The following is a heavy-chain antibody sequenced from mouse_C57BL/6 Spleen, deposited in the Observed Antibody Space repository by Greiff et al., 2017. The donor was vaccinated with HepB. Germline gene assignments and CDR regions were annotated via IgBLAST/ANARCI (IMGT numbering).Heavy chain of an antibody. CDR2: IYPGDGDT. V-gene: IGHV1-82*01. D-gene: IGHD1-1*01. CDR1: GYAFSSSW. CDR3: ARTLIYYYGSSYSAY. Sequence: QVQLKQSGPELVKPGASVKISCKASGYAFSSSWMNWVKQRPGKGLEWIGRIYPGDGDTNYNGKFKGKATLTADKSSSTAYMQLSSLTSEDSAVYVCARTLIYYYGSSYSAYWGQGTLVTVSA. J-gene: IGHJ3*01.